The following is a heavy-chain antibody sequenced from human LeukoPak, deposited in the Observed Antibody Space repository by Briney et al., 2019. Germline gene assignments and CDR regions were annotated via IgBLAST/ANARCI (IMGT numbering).Heavy chain of an antibody. CDR3: ARDLRVPAPNWFDP. V-gene: IGHV4-4*07. CDR2: IYTSGST. Sequence: SETLSLTCTVSGGSISSYYWSWIRQPAGKGLGWIGRIYTSGSTNYNPSLKSRVTMSVDTSKNQFSLKLSSVTAADTAVYYCARDLRVPAPNWFDPWGQGTLVTVSS. J-gene: IGHJ5*02. CDR1: GGSISSYY. D-gene: IGHD2-2*01.